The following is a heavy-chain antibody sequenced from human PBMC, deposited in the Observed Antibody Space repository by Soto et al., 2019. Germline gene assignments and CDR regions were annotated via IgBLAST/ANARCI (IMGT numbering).Heavy chain of an antibody. CDR3: ARQTPIAARPFTFDY. CDR1: GDSVSSNSAA. J-gene: IGHJ4*02. V-gene: IGHV6-1*01. Sequence: SQTLSLTCAISGDSVSSNSAAWNWIRQSPSRGLEWLGRTYYRSKWYNDYAVSVKSRIIINPDTSKNQFSLQLNSVTPADTAVYYCARQTPIAARPFTFDYWGQGTLVTVSS. D-gene: IGHD6-6*01. CDR2: TYYRSKWYN.